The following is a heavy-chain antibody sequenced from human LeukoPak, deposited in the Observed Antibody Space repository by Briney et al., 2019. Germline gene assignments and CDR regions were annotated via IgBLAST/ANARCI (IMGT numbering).Heavy chain of an antibody. CDR3: AKVADYVWGSYRGYFDY. J-gene: IGHJ4*02. CDR2: ISGSGGST. D-gene: IGHD3-16*02. CDR1: GFTFSSYA. V-gene: IGHV3-23*01. Sequence: GSLRLSCAASGFTFSSYAMSWVRQAPGKGLEWVSAISGSGGSTYYADSVKGRFTISRDNSKNTLYLQMNSLRAEDTAVYYCAKVADYVWGSYRGYFDYWGQGTLVTVSS.